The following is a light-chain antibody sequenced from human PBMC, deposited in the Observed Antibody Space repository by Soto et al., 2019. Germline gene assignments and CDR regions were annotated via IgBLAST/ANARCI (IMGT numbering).Light chain of an antibody. Sequence: QSVLTQPPSVSGAPGQRVTISCTGSSSNIGAGYDVHWYQQLPGTAPKLLIYGNSNRPSGVPDRFSGSKSGTSASLAITGLQAEDEADYYWQSYDSSLSGVVFGGGTKLTVL. CDR2: GNS. J-gene: IGLJ2*01. CDR3: QSYDSSLSGVV. CDR1: SSNIGAGYD. V-gene: IGLV1-40*01.